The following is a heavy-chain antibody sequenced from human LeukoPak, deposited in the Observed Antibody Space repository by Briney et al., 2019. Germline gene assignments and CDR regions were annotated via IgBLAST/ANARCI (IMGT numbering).Heavy chain of an antibody. Sequence: ASVKVSCKASGYTFTTYGISWVRQAPGQGLEWMGGIIPIFGTANYAQKFQGRVTITADKSTSTAYMELSSLRSEDTAVYYCARAHYDILTGYFYYFDYWGQGTLVTVSS. D-gene: IGHD3-9*01. CDR2: IIPIFGTA. CDR3: ARAHYDILTGYFYYFDY. V-gene: IGHV1-69*06. CDR1: GYTFTTYG. J-gene: IGHJ4*02.